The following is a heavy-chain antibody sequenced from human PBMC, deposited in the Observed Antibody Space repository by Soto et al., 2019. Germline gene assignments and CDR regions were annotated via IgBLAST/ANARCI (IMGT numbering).Heavy chain of an antibody. CDR2: MNPNSGNT. CDR3: GREVAGRSYQPIDF. CDR1: GYTFTSYD. J-gene: IGHJ4*02. V-gene: IGHV1-8*01. Sequence: QVQLVQSGAEVKKPGASVKVSCKASGYTFTSYDINWVRQATGQGLEWMGWMNPNSGNTGYAQKFQGRVTMTTDTSTNTSYMELSSQRSEDTAVYYCGREVAGRSYQPIDFWGQGTLVTVSS. D-gene: IGHD2-15*01.